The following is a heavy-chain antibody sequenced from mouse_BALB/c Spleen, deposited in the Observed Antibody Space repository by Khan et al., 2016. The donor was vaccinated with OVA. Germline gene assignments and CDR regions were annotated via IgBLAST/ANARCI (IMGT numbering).Heavy chain of an antibody. CDR1: GFSLSSYG. Sequence: QVQLKESGPGLVAPSESLSITCTVSGFSLSSYGVNWVRQPPGKGLEWLGVIWGDGSTNYHSGLKSRLTINKDNSKSQVFVKLNSLQTYDTATYYCAKFTPDYYSMDYWGQGTSVTVSS. D-gene: IGHD1-1*01. CDR3: AKFTPDYYSMDY. J-gene: IGHJ4*01. V-gene: IGHV2-3*01. CDR2: IWGDGST.